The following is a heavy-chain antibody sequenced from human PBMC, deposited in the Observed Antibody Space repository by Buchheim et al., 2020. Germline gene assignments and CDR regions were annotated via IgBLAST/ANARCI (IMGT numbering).Heavy chain of an antibody. Sequence: EVQLLESGGGLVQPGGSLRLSCAASGFTFNSYAMSWVRQAPGKGLEWVSGISGSGGSTHYADSVKGRFTPSRDNSKNTLYLQMNSLRAEDTAVYYCAKVLRDFWSGYYYYGMDVWGQGTT. CDR2: ISGSGGST. J-gene: IGHJ6*02. V-gene: IGHV3-23*01. CDR1: GFTFNSYA. D-gene: IGHD3-3*01. CDR3: AKVLRDFWSGYYYYGMDV.